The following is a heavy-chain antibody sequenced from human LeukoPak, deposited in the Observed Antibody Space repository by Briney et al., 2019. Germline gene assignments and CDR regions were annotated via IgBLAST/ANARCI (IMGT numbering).Heavy chain of an antibody. V-gene: IGHV4-59*01. Sequence: SETLSLTCTVSGGSISSYYWSWIRQPPGKGLEWIGYVYYSGSTATYNPSLKSRVTISVDTSKNQFSLKLSSVTAADTAVYYCARVGIAAAGTGAFDIWGQGTMVTVSS. CDR3: ARVGIAAAGTGAFDI. CDR1: GGSISSYY. J-gene: IGHJ3*02. D-gene: IGHD6-13*01. CDR2: VYYSGSTA.